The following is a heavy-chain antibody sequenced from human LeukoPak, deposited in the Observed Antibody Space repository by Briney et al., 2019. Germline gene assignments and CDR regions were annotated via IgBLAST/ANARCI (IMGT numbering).Heavy chain of an antibody. CDR3: ARERNYYDSTGYNVAFDI. CDR1: GGSISSSTYY. D-gene: IGHD3-22*01. J-gene: IGHJ3*02. CDR2: IYYGGST. Sequence: SETLSLTCTVSGGSISSSTYYWGWIPQPPGKGLEWIGSIYYGGSTYYNPSLKSRVTISLDTSKNKFSLKLSSVTAADTAVYYCARERNYYDSTGYNVAFDIWGQGTMVTVSS. V-gene: IGHV4-39*01.